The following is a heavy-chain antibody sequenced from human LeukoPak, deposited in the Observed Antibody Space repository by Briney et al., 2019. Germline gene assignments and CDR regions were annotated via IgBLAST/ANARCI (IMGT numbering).Heavy chain of an antibody. Sequence: SETLSLTCTVSGGSISSGGYYWSWIRQHPGKGLEWIGYIYYSGSAYYNPSLKSRVTISVDTSKNQFSLKLSSVTAADTAVYYCARVVVRGVITKLYYFDYWGQGTLVTVSS. V-gene: IGHV4-31*03. CDR3: ARVVVRGVITKLYYFDY. CDR1: GGSISSGGYY. D-gene: IGHD3-10*01. J-gene: IGHJ4*02. CDR2: IYYSGSA.